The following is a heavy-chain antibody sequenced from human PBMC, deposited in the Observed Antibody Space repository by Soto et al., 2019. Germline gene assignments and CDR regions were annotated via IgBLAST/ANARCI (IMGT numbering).Heavy chain of an antibody. CDR2: INHSGST. CDR3: ARGPDIVVVPAPFDP. D-gene: IGHD2-2*01. J-gene: IGHJ5*02. V-gene: IGHV4-34*01. CDR1: GGSFRGYY. Sequence: SETLSLTCAVYGGSFRGYYWSWIRQPPGKGLEWIGEINHSGSTNYNPSLKSRVTISVDTSKNQFSLKLSSVTAADTAVYYCARGPDIVVVPAPFDPWGQGTLVTVSS.